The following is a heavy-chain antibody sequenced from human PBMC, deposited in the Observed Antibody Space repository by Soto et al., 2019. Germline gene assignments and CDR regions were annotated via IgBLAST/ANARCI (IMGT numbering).Heavy chain of an antibody. Sequence: EVQLVESGGGLVQPGGSLRLSCAASGFTFSSYSMNWVRQAPGKGLEWVSYISSSSSTIYYADSVKGRFTISRDNAKNSLYLQMNSLRDEDTAVYYCGGDSSGYYYPDVFDIWGQGTMVNVSS. CDR3: GGDSSGYYYPDVFDI. V-gene: IGHV3-48*02. CDR2: ISSSSSTI. CDR1: GFTFSSYS. D-gene: IGHD3-22*01. J-gene: IGHJ3*02.